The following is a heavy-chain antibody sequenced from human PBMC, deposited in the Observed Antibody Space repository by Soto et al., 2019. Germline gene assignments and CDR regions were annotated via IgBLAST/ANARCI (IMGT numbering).Heavy chain of an antibody. CDR2: ISVSGNNT. V-gene: IGHV3-23*01. J-gene: IGHJ5*02. Sequence: PGGSLRLSCAASGFAFSTFAMTWVRQAPGKGLEWVAAISVSGNNTYYADSVKGRFTISRDNSQNSVFLQMSSLRADDTAVYYCARDQLRPGILYSLGVSLPEYRXWGQGTRVTVSX. CDR1: GFAFSTFA. CDR3: ARDQLRPGILYSLGVSLPEYRX. D-gene: IGHD3-16*01.